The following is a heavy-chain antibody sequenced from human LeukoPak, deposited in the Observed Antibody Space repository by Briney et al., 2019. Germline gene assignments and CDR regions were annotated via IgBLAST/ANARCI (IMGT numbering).Heavy chain of an antibody. J-gene: IGHJ5*02. Sequence: SETLSLTCTVSGGSISSYYWSWIRQPPGKGPEWIGYIYYSGSTNYNPSLKSRVTISVDTSKNQFSLKLSSVTAADTAVYYCARMTTVWRNWLDPWGQGTLVTVSS. CDR2: IYYSGST. V-gene: IGHV4-59*01. CDR1: GGSISSYY. CDR3: ARMTTVWRNWLDP. D-gene: IGHD4-4*01.